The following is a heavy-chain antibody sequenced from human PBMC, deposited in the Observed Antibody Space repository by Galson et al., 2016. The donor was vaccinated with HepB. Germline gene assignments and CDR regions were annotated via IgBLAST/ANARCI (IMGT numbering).Heavy chain of an antibody. CDR2: INPSGGST. V-gene: IGHV1-46*01. CDR1: GYTFTSYN. J-gene: IGHJ5*02. D-gene: IGHD4-17*01. CDR3: ARGGYGDYGTVGDDYWGQGTLVTVSSGSGGCYPLQQHYHYNWFDP. Sequence: SVKVSCKASGYTFTSYNVHWVRQAPGQGLEWMGIINPSGGSTSYAQKFQGRVTMTRDTSTSTVYMELSSLRFEDTAVYYCARGGYGDYGTVGDDYWGQGTLVTVSSGSGGCYPLQQHYHYNWFDPWGQGTLVTVSS.